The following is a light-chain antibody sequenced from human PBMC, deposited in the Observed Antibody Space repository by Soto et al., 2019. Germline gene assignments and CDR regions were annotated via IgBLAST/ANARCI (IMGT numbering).Light chain of an antibody. CDR3: SSYTSSSTLVV. V-gene: IGLV2-14*01. CDR2: EVN. Sequence: QSALTQPASVSGSPGQSITISCTGTSSDVGGYNYVSWYQQHPGKAPKVMIYEVNNRPSGVSSRFSGSKSGNTASLTISGLQAEDEADYYCSSYTSSSTLVVFGGGTQLTVL. CDR1: SSDVGGYNY. J-gene: IGLJ2*01.